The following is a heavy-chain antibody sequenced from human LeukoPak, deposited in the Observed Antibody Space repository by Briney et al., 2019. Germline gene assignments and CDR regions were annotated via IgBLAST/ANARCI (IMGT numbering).Heavy chain of an antibody. J-gene: IGHJ4*02. CDR1: GFTVRSNY. CDR3: ARMMGVLDYEFDY. CDR2: IYSGGST. D-gene: IGHD4-17*01. V-gene: IGHV3-66*01. Sequence: GGSLRLSCADSGFTVRSNYMSWVRPAPGEGVGWVSVIYSGGSTYYADSVKGRFTISRDNSKNTLYLQMNSPRAEDTAVYYCARMMGVLDYEFDYWGQGTLVTVSS.